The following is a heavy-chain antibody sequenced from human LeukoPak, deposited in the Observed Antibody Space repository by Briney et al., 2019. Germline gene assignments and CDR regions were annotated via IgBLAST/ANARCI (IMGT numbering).Heavy chain of an antibody. CDR2: INGDGSTT. V-gene: IGHV3-74*01. J-gene: IGHJ3*02. Sequence: PGGSLRLSCAASGFTFSSNWMHWVRKAPGEGLVWVSRINGDGSTTHYADSVKGRFTISRDDAKNTLYLQMNSLRAEDTAMYYCARVTSSRGAIDIWGQGTMVTVSS. D-gene: IGHD6-13*01. CDR3: ARVTSSRGAIDI. CDR1: GFTFSSNW.